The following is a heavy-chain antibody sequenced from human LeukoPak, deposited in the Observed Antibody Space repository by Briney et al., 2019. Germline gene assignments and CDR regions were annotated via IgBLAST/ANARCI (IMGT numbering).Heavy chain of an antibody. Sequence: GESLKISCKGSGYSITSYWSGWVRQMPRKGLEWMGIIYNGDSDTRDSQSSQGVVTISADKSISTAYLQWGSLKTSDTAMYYCARPGPPGGYMDVWGKGTTVTVSS. CDR2: IYNGDSDT. D-gene: IGHD3-16*01. V-gene: IGHV5-51*01. CDR1: GYSITSYW. J-gene: IGHJ6*03. CDR3: ARPGPPGGYMDV.